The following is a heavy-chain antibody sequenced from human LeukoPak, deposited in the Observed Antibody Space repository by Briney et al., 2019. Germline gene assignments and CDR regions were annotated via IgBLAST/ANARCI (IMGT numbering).Heavy chain of an antibody. CDR3: ARSYSSGYYDYAFDI. V-gene: IGHV4-30-2*01. D-gene: IGHD3-22*01. J-gene: IGHJ3*02. Sequence: SETLSLTCAVSGGSISSGGYSWSWIRQPPGKGLEWIGYIYHSGSTYYNPSLKSRVTISVDRSKNQFSLKLSSVTAADTAVYYCARSYSSGYYDYAFDIWGQGTMVTVSS. CDR1: GGSISSGGYS. CDR2: IYHSGST.